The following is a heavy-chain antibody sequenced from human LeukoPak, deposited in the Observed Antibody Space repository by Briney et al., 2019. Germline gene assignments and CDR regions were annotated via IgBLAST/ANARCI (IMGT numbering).Heavy chain of an antibody. CDR3: ARRGSGWFYLDY. CDR2: IYDSGSA. D-gene: IGHD6-19*01. V-gene: IGHV4-59*08. CDR1: GGSISRNY. J-gene: IGHJ4*02. Sequence: PSETLSLTCTVSGGSISRNYWNWLRQPPGKGLEWIGYIYDSGSAKYNPSLRSRVTMSVDTSKKQFSLKLSSVTAADTAVYYCARRGSGWFYLDYWGQGTLVTVSS.